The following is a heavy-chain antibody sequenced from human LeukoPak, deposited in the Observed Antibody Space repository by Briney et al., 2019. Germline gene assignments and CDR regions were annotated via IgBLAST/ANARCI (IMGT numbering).Heavy chain of an antibody. CDR1: GFTFVSHW. CDR2: INQDGSEK. D-gene: IGHD1-26*01. V-gene: IGHV3-7*01. CDR3: AREMWGFDP. J-gene: IGHJ5*02. Sequence: GGSLRLSCVASGFTFVSHWMTWVRQAPGKGLEWVANINQDGSEKYYVDSVKGRFTISRDNAKNSLYLQMNSLRAEDTAVYYCAREMWGFDPWGQGTLVTVSS.